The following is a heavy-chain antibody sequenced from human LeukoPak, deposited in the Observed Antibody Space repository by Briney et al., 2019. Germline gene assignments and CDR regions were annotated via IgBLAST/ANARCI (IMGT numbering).Heavy chain of an antibody. CDR2: IYYSGST. J-gene: IGHJ5*02. V-gene: IGHV4-39*01. Sequence: GSLRLSCAASGLTFSNYWMSWVRQPPGKGLEWIGSIYYSGSTYYNPSLKSRVTISVDTSKNQFSLKLSSVTAADTAVYYCARHTYDQDNWFDPWGQGTLVTVSS. CDR1: GLTFSNYW. D-gene: IGHD5-12*01. CDR3: ARHTYDQDNWFDP.